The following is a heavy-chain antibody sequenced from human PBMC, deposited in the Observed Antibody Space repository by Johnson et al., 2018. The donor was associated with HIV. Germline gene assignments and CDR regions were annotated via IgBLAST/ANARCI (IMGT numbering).Heavy chain of an antibody. CDR1: GFTFSSYG. Sequence: QVQLVESGGGVVQPGRSLKLSCAASGFTFSSYGMHWVRQAPGKGLEWVAVISYDGSNKYHADSVKGRFTISRDNSKKTLYLQMNSLRADDTAVYYCARPTKIAAPGSFDAFDIWGQGTMVIVSS. CDR2: ISYDGSNK. V-gene: IGHV3-30*03. J-gene: IGHJ3*02. CDR3: ARPTKIAAPGSFDAFDI. D-gene: IGHD6-13*01.